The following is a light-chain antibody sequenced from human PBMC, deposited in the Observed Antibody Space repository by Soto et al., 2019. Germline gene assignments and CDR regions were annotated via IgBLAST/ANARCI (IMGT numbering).Light chain of an antibody. Sequence: DIQISQSPSSLSASVGERVTIICRASQGISSYLGWYQQKPGKAPNLLIYDASTLHSGVPSRFSGGGSGTDFTLTISSLQPEDFATYYCQQVNVYPSTFGGGTKVDIK. CDR1: QGISSY. CDR2: DAS. V-gene: IGKV1-9*01. J-gene: IGKJ4*01. CDR3: QQVNVYPST.